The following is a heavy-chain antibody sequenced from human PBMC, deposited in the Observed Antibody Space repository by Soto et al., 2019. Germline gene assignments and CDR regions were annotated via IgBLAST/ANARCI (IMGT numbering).Heavy chain of an antibody. CDR2: ISPRGST. D-gene: IGHD3-22*01. CDR1: GGSFSGNY. J-gene: IGHJ4*02. CDR3: ARLVYDSSGYRPG. V-gene: IGHV4-34*01. Sequence: LETLSLTCAVYGGSFSGNYWSWIRQPPGKGLEWIGEISPRGSTYYNPSLKSRVTISVDTSKNQFSLKLSSVTAADTAVYYCARLVYDSSGYRPGWGQGTLVT.